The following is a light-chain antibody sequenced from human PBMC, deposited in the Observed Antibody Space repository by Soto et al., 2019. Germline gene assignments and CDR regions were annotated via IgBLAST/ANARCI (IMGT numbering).Light chain of an antibody. CDR1: TNDVGDYNY. V-gene: IGLV2-14*01. J-gene: IGLJ1*01. CDR3: SSYTSSSTL. CDR2: EVS. Sequence: QSVLTQPASVSGSPGQSITISCTGTTNDVGDYNYVAWYQQHSGKAPKLMIYEVSDRPSGISSRFSGSKSGNTASLTISGLQTEDEADYYCSSYTSSSTLFGTGTKVTVL.